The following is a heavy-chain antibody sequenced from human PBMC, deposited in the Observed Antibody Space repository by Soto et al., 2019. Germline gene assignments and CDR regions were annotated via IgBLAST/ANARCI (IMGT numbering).Heavy chain of an antibody. D-gene: IGHD3-3*01. CDR1: GYTFTSYA. J-gene: IGHJ6*02. V-gene: IGHV1-3*01. Sequence: ASVKVSCKASGYTFTSYAMHWVRQAPGQRLEWMGWINAGNGNTKYSQKFQGRVTITRDTSASTAYMELSSLRSEDTAVYYCARGVEHYDFWSGYYRNYYYGMDVWGQGTTVTVSS. CDR3: ARGVEHYDFWSGYYRNYYYGMDV. CDR2: INAGNGNT.